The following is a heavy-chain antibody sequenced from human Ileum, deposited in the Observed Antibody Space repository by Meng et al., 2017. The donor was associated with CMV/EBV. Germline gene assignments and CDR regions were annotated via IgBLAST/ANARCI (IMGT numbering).Heavy chain of an antibody. J-gene: IGHJ4*02. D-gene: IGHD3-16*01. CDR2: IFHSGAS. CDR1: GGSLIGTNW. V-gene: IGHV4-4*02. Sequence: QMQLQESGPVLVRPSGTLSLTCVVSGGSLIGTNWWNWVRQPPGGGLEWIGEIFHSGASNYNPSLKSRATISIDNSKNQFSLRLTSFTVADTAVYFCADPPAGLWGQGVLVTVSS. CDR3: ADPPAGL.